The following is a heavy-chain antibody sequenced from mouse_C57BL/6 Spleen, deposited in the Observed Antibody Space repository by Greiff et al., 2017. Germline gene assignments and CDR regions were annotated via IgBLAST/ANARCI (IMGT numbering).Heavy chain of an antibody. D-gene: IGHD4-1*01. CDR1: GYAFSSYW. CDR2: IYPGDGDT. CDR3: AREGTGTGDY. V-gene: IGHV1-80*01. Sequence: QVQLQQSGAELVKPGASVKISCKASGYAFSSYWMNWVKQRPGKGLEWIGQIYPGDGDTNYNGKFKGKATLNADKSASTAYMQLSSLTSEDSAVYFCAREGTGTGDYWGQGTTLTVSS. J-gene: IGHJ2*01.